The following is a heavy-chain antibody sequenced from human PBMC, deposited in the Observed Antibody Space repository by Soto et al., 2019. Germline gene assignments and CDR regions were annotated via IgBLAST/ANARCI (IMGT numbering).Heavy chain of an antibody. Sequence: EVQLVESGGGLVQPGGSLRLSCAASGFTFSSYWMSWVRQAPGKGLEWVANIKQDGSEKYYVDSVKGRFTISTDNAKNSLYLQINSLRAEDTAVYYCATGQGWNYQDCMDVWGQGTTVTVSS. J-gene: IGHJ6*02. V-gene: IGHV3-7*01. CDR3: ATGQGWNYQDCMDV. CDR2: IKQDGSEK. CDR1: GFTFSSYW. D-gene: IGHD1-7*01.